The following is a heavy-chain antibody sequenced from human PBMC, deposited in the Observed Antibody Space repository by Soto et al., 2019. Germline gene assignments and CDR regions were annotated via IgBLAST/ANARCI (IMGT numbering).Heavy chain of an antibody. J-gene: IGHJ4*02. CDR2: IYYSGST. V-gene: IGHV4-59*08. Sequence: PSETLSLTCTVSGDSISNYYWTWIRQPPGKGLEWIGYIYYSGSTNYNSSLKSRVTMSVDTSKNQFSLNLSSVTAADTAVYYCARQLVIRGQRTLVTVSS. CDR1: GDSISNYY. CDR3: ARQLVI.